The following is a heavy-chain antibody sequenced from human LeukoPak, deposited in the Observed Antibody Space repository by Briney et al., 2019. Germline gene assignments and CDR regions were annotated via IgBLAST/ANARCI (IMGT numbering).Heavy chain of an antibody. J-gene: IGHJ4*02. CDR1: GFTFSSYA. CDR2: ISGSGSGT. V-gene: IGHV3-23*01. Sequence: PGGSLRLSCAGSGFTFSSYAISWVRQAPGHGLEWVSSISGSGSGTYYADSVKGRFTISRDNSKNTLYLQMNSLRAEDTAVYYCAKVAYNWISYGPFDYWGQGTLVTVSS. D-gene: IGHD1-20*01. CDR3: AKVAYNWISYGPFDY.